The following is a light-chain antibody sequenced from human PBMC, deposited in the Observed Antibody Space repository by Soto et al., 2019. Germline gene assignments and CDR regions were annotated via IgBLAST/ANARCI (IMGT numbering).Light chain of an antibody. V-gene: IGKV3-20*01. J-gene: IGKJ1*01. Sequence: EIVLTQSPATLSLSPGERATLSCRTSQSVSTFLAWYQHKPGQAPRLLIYGASRRATGIPDRFSASESGTDFTLTISSLEPEDFAVYFCQQYDSTPWTFGQGTKVDIK. CDR3: QQYDSTPWT. CDR1: QSVSTF. CDR2: GAS.